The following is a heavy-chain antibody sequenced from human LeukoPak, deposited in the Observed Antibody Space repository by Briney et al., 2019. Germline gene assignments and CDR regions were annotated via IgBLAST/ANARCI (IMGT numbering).Heavy chain of an antibody. J-gene: IGHJ4*02. V-gene: IGHV1-2*02. CDR2: INPNSGGT. CDR3: ARDLSSGWYFSFDY. Sequence: ASVKVSCKASGYTFTGYYMHWVRQAPGQGLEWMGWINPNSGGTNYAQKFQGRVTMTRDTSISTAYMELSRLRSDDTAVYYCARDLSSGWYFSFDYWGQGTLVTVSS. D-gene: IGHD6-19*01. CDR1: GYTFTGYY.